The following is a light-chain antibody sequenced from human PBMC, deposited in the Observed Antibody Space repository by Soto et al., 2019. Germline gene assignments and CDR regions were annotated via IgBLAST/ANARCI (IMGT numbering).Light chain of an antibody. J-gene: IGKJ1*01. CDR1: QSGGSN. CDR3: QQYSHWPPET. CDR2: DAS. V-gene: IGKV3-15*01. Sequence: EIVMTQYPATLSVYPGERVTISCRASQSGGSNLAWYQQEAGQAPRLLIYDASTRATGIPARFSASGSGTEFTLTIRSLQSEDFAIYYCQQYSHWPPETFGQGTKGELK.